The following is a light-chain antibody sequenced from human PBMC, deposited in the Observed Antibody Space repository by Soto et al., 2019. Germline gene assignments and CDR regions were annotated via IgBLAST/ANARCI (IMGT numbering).Light chain of an antibody. J-gene: IGKJ3*01. CDR1: QSVNDNH. CDR3: QLYGGSTPRGT. Sequence: EVVLTQSPGTLSLSPGARATLSCRASQSVNDNHLAWYQQKGGQAPRLLIYDASTRATGVPERFSGSGFGTAYSLIINRLEPEDFALYYCQLYGGSTPRGTFGPGTTVEI. CDR2: DAS. V-gene: IGKV3-20*01.